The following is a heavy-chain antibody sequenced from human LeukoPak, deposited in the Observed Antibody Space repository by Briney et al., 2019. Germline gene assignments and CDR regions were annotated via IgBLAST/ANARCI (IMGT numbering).Heavy chain of an antibody. CDR1: GFTVSSDY. J-gene: IGHJ6*02. V-gene: IGHV3-66*02. CDR3: VSDPGLPNGIHF. D-gene: IGHD3-10*01. Sequence: GGSLRLSCAASGFTVSSDYMNWVRQAPGKGLEWVSTISSDGTTLYADSVKGRFTISRDNSKNMVYLQVTSLRTEDTAVYYCVSDPGLPNGIHFWGLGTTVTISS. CDR2: ISSDGTT.